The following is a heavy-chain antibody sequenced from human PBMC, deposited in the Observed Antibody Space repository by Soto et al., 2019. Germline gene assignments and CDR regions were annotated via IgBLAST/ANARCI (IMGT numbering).Heavy chain of an antibody. J-gene: IGHJ5*02. Sequence: QVQLVESGGGVVQPGRSLRLSCAASGFDFNTYGLHWVRQAPGKGLEWVAGISFDGGNPYYADSVKGRFTISRDKSNNTLYLQMNSLGAEDTDTYVCAKDSSVTAAGSGGWFDPWGPGTLVIVSS. CDR2: ISFDGGNP. D-gene: IGHD6-13*01. V-gene: IGHV3-30*18. CDR3: AKDSSVTAAGSGGWFDP. CDR1: GFDFNTYG.